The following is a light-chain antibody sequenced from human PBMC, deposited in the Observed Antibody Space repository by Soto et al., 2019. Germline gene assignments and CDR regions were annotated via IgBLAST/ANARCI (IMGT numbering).Light chain of an antibody. CDR1: SSDVGGYNY. Sequence: QSVLTQPASVSGSPGQSITISCTGTSSDVGGYNYVSWYQQHPGTAPKLIIYDVSDRPSGVSNRFSGSKSGNTASLTISGLQAEDEADYYCTSYSGITTLGVFGTGTKVTVL. CDR2: DVS. CDR3: TSYSGITTLGV. V-gene: IGLV2-14*01. J-gene: IGLJ1*01.